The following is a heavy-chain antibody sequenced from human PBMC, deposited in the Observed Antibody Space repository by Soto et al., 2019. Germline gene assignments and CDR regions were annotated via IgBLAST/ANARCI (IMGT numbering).Heavy chain of an antibody. D-gene: IGHD2-8*01. J-gene: IGHJ1*01. V-gene: IGHV3-23*01. Sequence: EVQLLESGGGLVQPGGSLRLSCAGSGFTFGNYAMSWVRQAPGKGLEWVSNIGGSGGDTYYADSVKGRFTISRDNSRNTLYLQMDSMRAEDTATYYCAKYLGVGHCTNGIWHRLQHWGQGTLVTVSS. CDR1: GFTFGNYA. CDR3: AKYLGVGHCTNGIWHRLQH. CDR2: IGGSGGDT.